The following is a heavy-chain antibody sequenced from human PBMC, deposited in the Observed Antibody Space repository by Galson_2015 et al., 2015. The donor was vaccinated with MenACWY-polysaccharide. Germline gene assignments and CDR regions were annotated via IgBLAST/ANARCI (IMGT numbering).Heavy chain of an antibody. J-gene: IGHJ5*02. V-gene: IGHV3-7*05. D-gene: IGHD1-26*01. CDR3: AREKREGEGFDP. CDR2: IKQGGSER. Sequence: SLRLSCAASEFTFSSYWMSWVRQAPGKGLEWVANIKQGGSERHYVDSVKGRFSISRDDPKKSLYLQMNSLRAEDTAVYYCAREKREGEGFDPWGRGTLVTVSS. CDR1: EFTFSSYW.